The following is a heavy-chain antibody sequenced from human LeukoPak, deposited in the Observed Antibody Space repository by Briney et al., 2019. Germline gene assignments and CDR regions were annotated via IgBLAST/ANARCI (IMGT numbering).Heavy chain of an antibody. CDR2: IYYSGST. CDR3: ARGGISMVATVYFDY. CDR1: GGSISSSSYY. D-gene: IGHD5-12*01. J-gene: IGHJ4*02. V-gene: IGHV4-39*07. Sequence: SETLSLTCTVSGGSISSSSYYWGWIRQPPGKGLEWIGSIYYSGSTNYNPSLKSRVTISVDTSKNQFSLKLSSVTAADTAVYYCARGGISMVATVYFDYWGQGTLVTVSS.